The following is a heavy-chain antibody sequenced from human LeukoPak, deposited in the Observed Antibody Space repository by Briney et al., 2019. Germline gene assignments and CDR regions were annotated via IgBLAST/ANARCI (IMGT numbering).Heavy chain of an antibody. V-gene: IGHV1-69*13. CDR3: AREYYDILTGYYKSNYFDY. CDR1: GGTFSSYA. D-gene: IGHD3-9*01. J-gene: IGHJ4*02. Sequence: SVKVSCKASGGTFSSYAISWVRQAPGQGLEWMGGIIPIFGTANYAQKFQGRVTITADESTSTAYMELSSLRSEDTAVYYCAREYYDILTGYYKSNYFDYWGQGTLVTVSS. CDR2: IIPIFGTA.